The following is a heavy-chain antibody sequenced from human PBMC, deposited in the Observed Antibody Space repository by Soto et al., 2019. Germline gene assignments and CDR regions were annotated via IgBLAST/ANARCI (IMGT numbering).Heavy chain of an antibody. Sequence: GGSLRLSCAASGFTFSSYGMHCLRQAPGKGLEGVAVRSYDGSNKYYADSVNGRSTISIDNSKNTLYLQMNSLRAEDTAVYYCAKEEDIRGQGTLVPSPQ. CDR2: RSYDGSNK. J-gene: IGHJ4*02. CDR3: AKEEDI. CDR1: GFTFSSYG. V-gene: IGHV3-30*18.